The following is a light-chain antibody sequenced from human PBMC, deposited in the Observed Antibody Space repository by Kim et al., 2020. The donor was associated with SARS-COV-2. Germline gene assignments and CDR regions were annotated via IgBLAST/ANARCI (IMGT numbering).Light chain of an antibody. J-gene: IGKJ1*01. Sequence: ASGGDRVTSTCRASQIISRWLAWYQQKPGKAPNLLNYKASSLESGVPSRFSDGGSGTEFTLTIGSLQPDDSATYYCHQYDSYPRTFGQGTKVEIK. CDR1: QIISRW. V-gene: IGKV1-5*03. CDR2: KAS. CDR3: HQYDSYPRT.